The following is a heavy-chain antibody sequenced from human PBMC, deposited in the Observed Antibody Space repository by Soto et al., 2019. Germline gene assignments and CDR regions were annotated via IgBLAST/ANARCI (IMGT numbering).Heavy chain of an antibody. J-gene: IGHJ1*01. CDR1: GGYLSSGVYY. CDR3: VRGVLS. Sequence: PSVTMCVTCHVSGGYLSSGVYYWTWIRQHPGKGLEWIGNIHHSGSTFYNPSLKSRVSISVDTSKNQFSLKLSSVTAADTAVYFCVRGVLSWGQGTLVTVSS. D-gene: IGHD3-10*01. V-gene: IGHV4-31*03. CDR2: IHHSGST.